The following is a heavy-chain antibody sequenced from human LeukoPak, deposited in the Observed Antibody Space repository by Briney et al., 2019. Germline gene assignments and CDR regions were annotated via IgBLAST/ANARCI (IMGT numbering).Heavy chain of an antibody. CDR2: IYFRGAT. V-gene: IGHV4-39*01. CDR3: ARQDPLSSRGHTGYFFDD. CDR1: GGSLSTGDYY. Sequence: SETLSLTCSVSGGSLSTGDYYWGWLRQPPGKGLEWIGSIYFRGATQYNPSLQSRVTMSVDPSNNQFSLNLTSVTAADTAVYYCARQDPLSSRGHTGYFFDDWGPGTLVPVSS. J-gene: IGHJ4*02. D-gene: IGHD6-19*01.